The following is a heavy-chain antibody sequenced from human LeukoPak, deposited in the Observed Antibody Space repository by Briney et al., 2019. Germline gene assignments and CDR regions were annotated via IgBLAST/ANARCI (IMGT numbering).Heavy chain of an antibody. CDR1: AFIFRRFG. CDR2: IRYDGKIR. Sequence: GGSLRLSCAASAFIFRRFGMHWVRQAPGKGLEWVTFIRYDGKIRYYAGSVKGRFTISRDNSNNTLYLQMNSLRAEDTAVYYCAKDSGRTYYYGSGSYSDYWGQGTLVTVSS. V-gene: IGHV3-30*02. CDR3: AKDSGRTYYYGSGSYSDY. D-gene: IGHD3-10*01. J-gene: IGHJ4*02.